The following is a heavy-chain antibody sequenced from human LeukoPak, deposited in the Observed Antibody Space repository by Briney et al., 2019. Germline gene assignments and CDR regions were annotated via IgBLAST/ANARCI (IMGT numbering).Heavy chain of an antibody. CDR2: ISYDGSNK. J-gene: IGHJ6*02. D-gene: IGHD3-9*01. CDR3: ARAPTPAEYFDWLKDVNYYYYYGMDV. Sequence: GGSLRLSCAASGFTFSSYGMHWVRQAPGKGLEWVAVISYDGSNKYYADSVKGRFTISRDNSKNTLYLQMNSLRAEDTAVYYCARAPTPAEYFDWLKDVNYYYYYGMDVWGQGTTVTVSS. CDR1: GFTFSSYG. V-gene: IGHV3-30*03.